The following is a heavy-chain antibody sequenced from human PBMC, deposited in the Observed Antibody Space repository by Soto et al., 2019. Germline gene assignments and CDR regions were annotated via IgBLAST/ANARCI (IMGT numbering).Heavy chain of an antibody. CDR3: ARDMDDYIWYFDL. D-gene: IGHD3-16*01. J-gene: IGHJ2*01. CDR2: IIPILGIA. V-gene: IGHV1-69*08. CDR1: GGTFSSYT. Sequence: QVQLVQSGAEVKKPGSSVKVSCKASGGTFSSYTISWVRQAPGQGLEWMGRIIPILGIANYAQKFQGRVTITEDKSTSTAYMELSSLSSEDTAVYYCARDMDDYIWYFDLWGRGTLVTVSS.